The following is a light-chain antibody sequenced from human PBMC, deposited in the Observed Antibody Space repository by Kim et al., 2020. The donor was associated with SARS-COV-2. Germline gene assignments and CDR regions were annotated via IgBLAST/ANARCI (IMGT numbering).Light chain of an antibody. CDR3: GAWDDSLSVAV. CDR2: RTD. CDR1: FSNIESNY. J-gene: IGLJ2*01. V-gene: IGLV1-47*01. Sequence: QSVLTQPPSASGTPGQRVTISCSGSFSNIESNYVSWYQQLPGMAPKLLIYRTDQRPSGVPARFSGSKSGSSASLAISGLRSEDEADYHCGAWDDSLSVAVFGGGTQLTVL.